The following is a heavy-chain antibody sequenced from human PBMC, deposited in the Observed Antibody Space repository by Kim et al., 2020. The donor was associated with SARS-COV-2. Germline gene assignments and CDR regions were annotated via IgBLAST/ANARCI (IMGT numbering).Heavy chain of an antibody. J-gene: IGHJ4*02. V-gene: IGHV4-39*01. D-gene: IGHD6-13*01. Sequence: YYNPALKSRVTISVDTSKNQFSLKLSSVTAADTAVYYCARHGIAALPPDYWGQGTLVTVSS. CDR3: ARHGIAALPPDY.